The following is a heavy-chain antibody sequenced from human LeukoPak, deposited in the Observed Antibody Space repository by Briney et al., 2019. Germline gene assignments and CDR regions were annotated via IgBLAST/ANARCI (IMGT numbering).Heavy chain of an antibody. J-gene: IGHJ4*02. D-gene: IGHD3-22*01. CDR1: GYSFTSYW. CDR3: AREPDSSGYSFDY. V-gene: IGHV5-51*01. CDR2: IYPGDSDT. Sequence: GESLKISCKGSGYSFTSYWIGWVRQMPGKGLEWMGIIYPGDSDTRYSPSFQGQVTISADKSISPAYLQWSSLKASDTAMYYCAREPDSSGYSFDYWGQGTLVTVSS.